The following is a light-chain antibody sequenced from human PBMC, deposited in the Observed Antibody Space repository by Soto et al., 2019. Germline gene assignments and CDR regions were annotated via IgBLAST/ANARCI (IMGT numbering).Light chain of an antibody. CDR3: AAWDDSLNGVV. V-gene: IGLV1-44*01. CDR2: SYN. J-gene: IGLJ2*01. Sequence: QSALTQPPSASGTPGQRATISCVGSRSNIGSNDVNWYQQLPGTAPKLLIYSYNQRPSGVPDRFSGSKSGTSASLVISGLQSEDEADYYCAAWDDSLNGVVFGGGTKLTVL. CDR1: RSNIGSND.